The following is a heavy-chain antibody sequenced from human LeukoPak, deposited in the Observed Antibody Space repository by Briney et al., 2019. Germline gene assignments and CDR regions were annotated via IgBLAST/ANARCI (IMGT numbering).Heavy chain of an antibody. J-gene: IGHJ4*02. CDR1: GGSISSGGYY. CDR3: ARTPSRTLITSAGTDFDY. Sequence: KASETLSLTCTVSGGSISSGGYYWSWIRQHPGKGLEWIGYIYYSGNTYYNSSLQSRVSISIDTSKNQFSLNLSSVTAADTAVYYCARTPSRTLITSAGTDFDYWGQGTLVTVSS. D-gene: IGHD6-13*01. V-gene: IGHV4-31*03. CDR2: IYYSGNT.